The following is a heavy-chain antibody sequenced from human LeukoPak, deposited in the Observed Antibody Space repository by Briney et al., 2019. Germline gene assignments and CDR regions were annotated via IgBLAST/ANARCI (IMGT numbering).Heavy chain of an antibody. CDR2: IYYSGST. CDR1: GGSISSYY. CDR3: ASTVSTVNYYGSGSYYFDY. J-gene: IGHJ4*02. V-gene: IGHV4-59*01. D-gene: IGHD3-10*01. Sequence: PSETLPLTYTVSGGSISSYYWSWIRQPPGKGLEWIGYIYYSGSTNYNPSLKSRVTISVDTSKNQFSLKLSSVTAADTAVYYCASTVSTVNYYGSGSYYFDYWGQGTLVTVSS.